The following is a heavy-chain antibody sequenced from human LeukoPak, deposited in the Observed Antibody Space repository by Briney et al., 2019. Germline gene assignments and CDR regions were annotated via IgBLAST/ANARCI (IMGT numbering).Heavy chain of an antibody. Sequence: GGSLRLSCAASGFTFSDHYMDWVRQAPGKGLEWVGRIRNKANSYTTEYAASVKGRFTFSRDDSKNSLSLQMNSLKTEDTALYFCTRVHTLIRTTFDYWGQGALVTVSS. CDR3: TRVHTLIRTTFDY. J-gene: IGHJ4*02. D-gene: IGHD2/OR15-2a*01. CDR2: IRNKANSYTT. V-gene: IGHV3-72*01. CDR1: GFTFSDHY.